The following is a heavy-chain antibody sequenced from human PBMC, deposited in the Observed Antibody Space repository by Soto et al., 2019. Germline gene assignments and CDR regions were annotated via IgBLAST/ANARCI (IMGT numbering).Heavy chain of an antibody. CDR3: ARGSYYYDRRGYYHY. CDR2: IYYSGST. V-gene: IGHV4-30-4*01. Sequence: PSETLSLTCTVSGGSISSGDYYWSWIRQPPGKGLEWIGYIYYSGSTYYNPSLKSRVTISVDTSKNQFSLKLSSVTAADTAVYYCARGSYYYDRRGYYHYWGQGTLVTVYS. D-gene: IGHD3-22*01. J-gene: IGHJ4*02. CDR1: GGSISSGDYY.